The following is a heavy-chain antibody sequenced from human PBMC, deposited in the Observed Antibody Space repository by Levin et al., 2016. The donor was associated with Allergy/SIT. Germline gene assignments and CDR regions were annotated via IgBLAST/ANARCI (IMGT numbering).Heavy chain of an antibody. Sequence: LSLTCAASGFTFSSYAMSWVRQAPGKGLEWVSAISGSGGSTYYADSVKGRFTISRDNSKNTLYLQMNSLRAEDTAVYYCAKDPFYYYDSSGYYDHWGQGTLVTVSS. V-gene: IGHV3-23*01. D-gene: IGHD3-22*01. CDR1: GFTFSSYA. J-gene: IGHJ5*02. CDR2: ISGSGGST. CDR3: AKDPFYYYDSSGYYDH.